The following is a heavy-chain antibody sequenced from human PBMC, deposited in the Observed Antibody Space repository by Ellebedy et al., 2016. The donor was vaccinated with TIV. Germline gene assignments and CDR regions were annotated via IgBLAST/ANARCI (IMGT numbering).Heavy chain of an antibody. J-gene: IGHJ4*02. CDR1: GYSFTSYW. CDR3: ARRDGDSYPDY. Sequence: GGSLRLXXKGSGYSFTSYWISWVRQMPGKGLEWMGRIDPSDSYTNYSPSFQGHVTISADKSISTAYLQWSSLKASDTAMYYCARRDGDSYPDYWGQGTLVTVSS. CDR2: IDPSDSYT. D-gene: IGHD4-17*01. V-gene: IGHV5-10-1*01.